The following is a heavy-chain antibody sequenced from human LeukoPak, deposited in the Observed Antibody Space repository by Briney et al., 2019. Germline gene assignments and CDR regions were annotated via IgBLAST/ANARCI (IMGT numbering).Heavy chain of an antibody. CDR1: GYTFTSYY. V-gene: IGHV1-46*01. CDR3: ARDSRITMVRGVYNWFDP. CDR2: INPSGGST. J-gene: IGHJ5*02. Sequence: GASVKVSCKASGYTFTSYYMHWVRQAPGQGLEWMGIINPSGGSTSYAQKFQGRVTMTRDMSTSTVYMELSSLRSEDTAVYYCARDSRITMVRGVYNWFDPWGQGTLVTVSS. D-gene: IGHD3-10*01.